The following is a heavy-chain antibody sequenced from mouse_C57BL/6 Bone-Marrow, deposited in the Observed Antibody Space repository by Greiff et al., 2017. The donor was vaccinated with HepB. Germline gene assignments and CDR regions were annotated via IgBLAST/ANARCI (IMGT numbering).Heavy chain of an antibody. CDR1: GYTFTDYY. CDR3: ARGLYGFAY. D-gene: IGHD2-3*01. Sequence: VQLQQSGPELVKPGASVKISCKASGYTFTDYYMNWVKQSHGKSLEWIGDINPNNGGTSYNQKFKGTATLTVDKSSSTAYMELRSLTSEDSAVYYCARGLYGFAYWGQGTLVTVSA. V-gene: IGHV1-26*01. CDR2: INPNNGGT. J-gene: IGHJ3*01.